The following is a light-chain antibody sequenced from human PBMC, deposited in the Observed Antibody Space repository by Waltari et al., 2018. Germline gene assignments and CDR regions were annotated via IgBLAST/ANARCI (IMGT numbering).Light chain of an antibody. CDR3: QQRYYWPPWT. V-gene: IGKV3-11*01. CDR1: QTVITY. Sequence: EIVLTQSPATLSLSPGERATLSCRASQTVITYLAWYQQKPGQAPRLRISDESNRVPGIPARFSGSGSGTDFTLTISSLEPEDFAVYYCQQRYYWPPWTFGQGTKVELK. J-gene: IGKJ1*01. CDR2: DES.